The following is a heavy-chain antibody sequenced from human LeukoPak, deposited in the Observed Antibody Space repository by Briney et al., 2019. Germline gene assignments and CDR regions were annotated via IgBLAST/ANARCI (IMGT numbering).Heavy chain of an antibody. Sequence: GGSLRFSCEASGFDFSTYVMNWVRQAPGKGLEWLSYISRGGGTIYYADSLKGRFSVSRDNGKNSLFLQMDGLRVEDTAVYFCARVHPVVRGGSTLDYWGQGTLVTVSS. CDR1: GFDFSTYV. V-gene: IGHV3-48*01. CDR3: ARVHPVVRGGSTLDY. J-gene: IGHJ4*02. CDR2: ISRGGGTI. D-gene: IGHD3-10*01.